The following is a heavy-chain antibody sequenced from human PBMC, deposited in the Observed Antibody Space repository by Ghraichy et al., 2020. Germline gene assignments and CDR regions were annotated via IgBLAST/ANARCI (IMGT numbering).Heavy chain of an antibody. CDR3: AKDSSAAAAWGGGMDV. V-gene: IGHV3-9*01. Sequence: SLNISCAASGFTFDDYAMHWVRQAPGKGLEWVSGISWNSGSIGYADSVKGRFTISRDNAKNSLYLQMNSLRAEDTALYYCAKDSSAAAAWGGGMDVWGQGNTVTVSS. CDR1: GFTFDDYA. D-gene: IGHD6-13*01. J-gene: IGHJ6*02. CDR2: ISWNSGSI.